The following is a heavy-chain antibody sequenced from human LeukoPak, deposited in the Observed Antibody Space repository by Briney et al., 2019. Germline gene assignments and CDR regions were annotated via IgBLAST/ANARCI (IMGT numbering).Heavy chain of an antibody. Sequence: SVKVSCKASGGTFSSYAISWVRQAPGQGLEWMGGIIPIFGTANYAQKFQGRVTITADESTSTAYMELSSLRSEDTAVYYCARSPVEYQLNWFDPWGQGALVTVSS. V-gene: IGHV1-69*13. CDR1: GGTFSSYA. D-gene: IGHD2-2*01. CDR3: ARSPVEYQLNWFDP. CDR2: IIPIFGTA. J-gene: IGHJ5*02.